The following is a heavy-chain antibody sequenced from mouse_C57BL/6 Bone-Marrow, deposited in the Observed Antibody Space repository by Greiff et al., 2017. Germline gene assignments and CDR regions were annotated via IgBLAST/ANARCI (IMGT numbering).Heavy chain of an antibody. CDR1: GFTFSSYA. D-gene: IGHD2-4*01. Sequence: EVQRVESGGGLVKPGGSLKLSCAASGFTFSSYAMSWVRQTPEKRLEWVATISDGGSYTYYTDNVKGRFTISRDNAKNNLYLHMSHLKSEDTAMYYCARDGYDYDYWGRGTTLTVTS. CDR3: ARDGYDYDY. CDR2: ISDGGSYT. V-gene: IGHV5-4*01. J-gene: IGHJ2*01.